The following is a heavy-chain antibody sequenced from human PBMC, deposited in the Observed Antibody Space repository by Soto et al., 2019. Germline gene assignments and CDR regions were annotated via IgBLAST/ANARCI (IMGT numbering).Heavy chain of an antibody. CDR3: AKDLVVPAAIMVEYYFDY. CDR1: GFTFSSYA. CDR2: ISGSGGST. D-gene: IGHD2-2*01. V-gene: IGHV3-23*01. Sequence: GGSLRLSCAASGFTFSSYAMSWVRQAPGKGLEWVSAISGSGGSTYYADSVKGRFTISRDNSKNTLYLQMNSLRAEDTAVYYCAKDLVVPAAIMVEYYFDYWGQGTLVTVSS. J-gene: IGHJ4*02.